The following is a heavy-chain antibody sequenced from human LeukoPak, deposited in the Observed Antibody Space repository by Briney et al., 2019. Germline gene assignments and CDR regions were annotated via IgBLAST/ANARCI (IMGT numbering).Heavy chain of an antibody. Sequence: SETLSLTCTVSGGSISSYYWSWIRQAPGKGLEWIGHIYYSGSTDYNPSLKSRVTISVDMSKNQFSLKLSSVTAADTAVYYCARRTPPHYCSGGSCYRGGYNWFDPWGQGNLVTVSS. CDR2: IYYSGST. D-gene: IGHD2-15*01. CDR1: GGSISSYY. J-gene: IGHJ5*02. V-gene: IGHV4-59*12. CDR3: ARRTPPHYCSGGSCYRGGYNWFDP.